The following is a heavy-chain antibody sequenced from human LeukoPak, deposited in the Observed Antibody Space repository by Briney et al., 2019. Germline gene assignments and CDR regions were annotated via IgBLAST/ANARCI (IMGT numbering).Heavy chain of an antibody. J-gene: IGHJ4*02. Sequence: GGSLRLSCAASGFTFSSYTMNWVRQAPGKGLEWVSSISSTSSTKFYADSVKGRFTISRDNGKNSLYLQLNSLRVEDTAVYYCARDVDTAMATTPFDYWGQGTLVTVSS. CDR3: ARDVDTAMATTPFDY. V-gene: IGHV3-48*01. D-gene: IGHD5-18*01. CDR2: ISSTSSTK. CDR1: GFTFSSYT.